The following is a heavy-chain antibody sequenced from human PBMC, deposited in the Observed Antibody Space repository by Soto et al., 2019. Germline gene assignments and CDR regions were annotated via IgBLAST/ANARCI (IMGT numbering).Heavy chain of an antibody. CDR1: GGSISSYY. Sequence: SETLSLTCTVSGGSISSYYWSWIRQPPGKGLEWIGYIYYSGSTYYNPSLKSRVTISVDTSKNQFSLKLSSVTAADTAVYYCARGYDILTFDYWGQGTLVTVSS. J-gene: IGHJ4*02. D-gene: IGHD3-9*01. CDR2: IYYSGST. CDR3: ARGYDILTFDY. V-gene: IGHV4-59*12.